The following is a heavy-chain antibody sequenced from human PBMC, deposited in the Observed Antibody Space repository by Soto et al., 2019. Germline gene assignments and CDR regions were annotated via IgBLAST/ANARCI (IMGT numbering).Heavy chain of an antibody. Sequence: QVQLQESGPGLVRPSQTLSLTCTVSGGSISSDHYHWTWIRQTPGKGLEWIGYIHYSGSVHYNPSLQRRVTMSVDTSKNLFSLKLSSVTAADTAVYFCVREDDGGDRDYYGLDVWGQGTTVTVSS. D-gene: IGHD4-17*01. V-gene: IGHV4-30-4*01. J-gene: IGHJ6*02. CDR3: VREDDGGDRDYYGLDV. CDR1: GGSISSDHYH. CDR2: IHYSGSV.